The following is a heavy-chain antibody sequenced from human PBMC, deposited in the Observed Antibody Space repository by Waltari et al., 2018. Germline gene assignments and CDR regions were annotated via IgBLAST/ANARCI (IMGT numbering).Heavy chain of an antibody. J-gene: IGHJ4*02. V-gene: IGHV3-23*01. D-gene: IGHD7-27*01. Sequence: EVQLLESGGGLVQPGGSLRLSCAASGFSFSTYVMNWVRQAPGKGLEWVSSISDAGGIINYADSVKGRFTISRDNSKNTLYLQMNRLRVEDTAVYYCARGSGVDSWGQGTLVTVSS. CDR3: ARGSGVDS. CDR2: ISDAGGII. CDR1: GFSFSTYV.